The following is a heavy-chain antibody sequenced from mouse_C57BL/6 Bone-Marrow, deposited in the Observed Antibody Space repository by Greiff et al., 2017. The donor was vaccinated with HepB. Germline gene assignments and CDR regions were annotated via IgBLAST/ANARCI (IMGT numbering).Heavy chain of an antibody. V-gene: IGHV1-42*01. CDR3: ARGRSPWYFDV. D-gene: IGHD1-1*01. Sequence: VQLKESGPELVKPGASVKISCKASGYSFTGYYMNWVKQSPDKSLEWIGEINPSTGGTTYNQKFKAKATLTVDKSSSTAYMQLKSLTSEDSAVYYCARGRSPWYFDVWGTGTTVTVSS. CDR2: INPSTGGT. CDR1: GYSFTGYY. J-gene: IGHJ1*03.